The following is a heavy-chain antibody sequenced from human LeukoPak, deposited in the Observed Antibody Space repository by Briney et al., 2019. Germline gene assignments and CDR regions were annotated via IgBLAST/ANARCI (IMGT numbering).Heavy chain of an antibody. J-gene: IGHJ4*02. CDR1: GGSISGYY. CDR3: AREDVWGNNRPKGHFDY. D-gene: IGHD3-16*02. CDR2: IYVRGST. Sequence: PSETLSLTCTVSGGSISGYYWSWIRQPPGKGREWRGYIYVRGSTNYNPSLKSRVTVSVDTSQNQFSLNLNSVTDADTALYYCAREDVWGNNRPKGHFDYWGQGTLVTVSS. V-gene: IGHV4-59*01.